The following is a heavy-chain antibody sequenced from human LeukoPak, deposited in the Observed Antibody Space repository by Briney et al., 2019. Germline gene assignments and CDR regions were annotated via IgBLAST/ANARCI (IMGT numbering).Heavy chain of an antibody. D-gene: IGHD3-10*01. CDR1: GGSISSYY. V-gene: IGHV4-4*07. J-gene: IGHJ6*03. CDR3: AREGGGSGTYFGFYDYYYMDV. CDR2: IYTSGST. Sequence: SETLSLTCTVSGGSISSYYWSWIRQPAGKGLEWIGHIYTSGSTYYNPSLKSRVTISVDTSKNQFSLKLSSVTAADTAVYYCAREGGGSGTYFGFYDYYYMDVWGKGTTVTISS.